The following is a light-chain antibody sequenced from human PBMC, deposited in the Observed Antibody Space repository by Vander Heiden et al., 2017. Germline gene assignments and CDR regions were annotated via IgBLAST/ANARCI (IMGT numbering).Light chain of an antibody. V-gene: IGKV1-5*03. CDR2: KAS. CDR3: QHYNNFPYT. J-gene: IGKJ2*01. CDR1: QSISIW. Sequence: DIQMTQSPSTLSASAGDRVTITCRASQSISIWLAWYQQKPGKAPNLLIYKASSLESGVPSRFSGSGSGTEFTLTISSLQPDDFATYYCQHYNNFPYTFAQGTKLEIK.